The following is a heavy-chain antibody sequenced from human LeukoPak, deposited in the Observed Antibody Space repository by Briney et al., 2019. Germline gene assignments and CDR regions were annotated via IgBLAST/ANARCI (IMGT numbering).Heavy chain of an antibody. D-gene: IGHD6-19*01. CDR1: GGSFSGYY. CDR3: ARAPDGTAVAGHFYFDY. V-gene: IGHV4-34*01. CDR2: INHSGNT. J-gene: IGHJ4*02. Sequence: SETLSLTCAVYGGSFSGYYWSWIRQPPGKGLEWIGEINHSGNTNYNPSLKRRVTISVDTSKNQFSLKLSSVTAADTAVYYCARAPDGTAVAGHFYFDYWGQGTLVTVSS.